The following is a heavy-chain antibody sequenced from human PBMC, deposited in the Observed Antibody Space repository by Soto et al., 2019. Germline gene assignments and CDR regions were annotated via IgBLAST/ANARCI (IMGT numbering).Heavy chain of an antibody. CDR2: IVVGSGNA. Sequence: ASVKVSCKASGFTFTSSAMQWVRQARGQRLEWIGWIVVGSGNANYAQKFQERVTITRDMSTSTAYMELSSLRSEDTAVYYCAALTYYDFWSGYYTFDYWGQGTLVTVSS. V-gene: IGHV1-58*02. D-gene: IGHD3-3*01. CDR1: GFTFTSSA. J-gene: IGHJ4*02. CDR3: AALTYYDFWSGYYTFDY.